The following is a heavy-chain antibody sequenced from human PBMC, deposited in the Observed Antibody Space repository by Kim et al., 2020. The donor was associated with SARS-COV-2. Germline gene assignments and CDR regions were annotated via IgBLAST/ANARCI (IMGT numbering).Heavy chain of an antibody. CDR1: GFTFGDYA. V-gene: IGHV3-49*04. J-gene: IGHJ6*02. CDR3: TRGGNYAGYYYYGMDV. Sequence: GGSLRLSCTASGFTFGDYAMSWVRQAPGKGLEWVGFIRSKAYGGTTEYAASVKGRFTISRDDSKSIAYLQMNSLKTEDTAVYYCTRGGNYAGYYYYGMDVWGQGTTVTVSS. CDR2: IRSKAYGGTT. D-gene: IGHD1-7*01.